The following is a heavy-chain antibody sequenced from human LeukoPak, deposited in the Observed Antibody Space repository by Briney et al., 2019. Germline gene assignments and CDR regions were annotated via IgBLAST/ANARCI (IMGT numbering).Heavy chain of an antibody. D-gene: IGHD3-22*01. Sequence: GSLRLSCAASGFTFSDYYMSWIRQAPGKGLEWVSYISSSGSTIYYADSVKGRFTISRDNAKNSLYLQMNSLRAEDTAVYYCARDRTMIPIKPDYWGQGTLVTVSS. V-gene: IGHV3-11*01. CDR3: ARDRTMIPIKPDY. CDR1: GFTFSDYY. J-gene: IGHJ4*02. CDR2: ISSSGSTI.